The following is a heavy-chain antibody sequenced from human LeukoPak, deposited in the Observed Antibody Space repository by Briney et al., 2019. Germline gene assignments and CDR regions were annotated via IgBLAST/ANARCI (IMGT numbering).Heavy chain of an antibody. Sequence: PGGALRLSCAASGFTFSSYSMNWVRQAPGKGLKWVSSISSSSSYIYYADSVKGRFTISRDNAKNSLYLQMNSLRAEDTAVYYCARDFHSDSPAYWGQGTLVTVSS. V-gene: IGHV3-21*01. D-gene: IGHD2-15*01. CDR2: ISSSSSYI. CDR3: ARDFHSDSPAY. J-gene: IGHJ4*02. CDR1: GFTFSSYS.